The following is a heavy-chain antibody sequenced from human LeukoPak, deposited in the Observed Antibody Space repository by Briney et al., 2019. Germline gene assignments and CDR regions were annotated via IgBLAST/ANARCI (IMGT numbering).Heavy chain of an antibody. CDR1: GYTLTGLS. Sequence: GASVKVSCKVSGYTLTGLSMHWVRQAPGKGLEWMGGFDPEDGETIYAQKFQGRVTMTEDTSTDTAYMELSSLRSEDTAVYYCATVPHDYGDYQDYWGQGTLVTVSS. CDR3: ATVPHDYGDYQDY. V-gene: IGHV1-24*01. CDR2: FDPEDGET. J-gene: IGHJ4*02. D-gene: IGHD4-17*01.